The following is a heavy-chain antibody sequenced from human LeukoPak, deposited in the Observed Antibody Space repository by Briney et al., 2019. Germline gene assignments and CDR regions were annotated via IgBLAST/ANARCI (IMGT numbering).Heavy chain of an antibody. J-gene: IGHJ3*02. Sequence: ASVTVSCKASGYTFTGYYMHWVRQAPGQGLEWMGWIDPNSGGTNYAQTFQGRVTITRDTSISTAYMELSRLRSDDTAVYYCADLNLYYYDSSGYPKRVTAFDIWGQGTMVTVSS. V-gene: IGHV1-2*02. D-gene: IGHD3-22*01. CDR2: IDPNSGGT. CDR1: GYTFTGYY. CDR3: ADLNLYYYDSSGYPKRVTAFDI.